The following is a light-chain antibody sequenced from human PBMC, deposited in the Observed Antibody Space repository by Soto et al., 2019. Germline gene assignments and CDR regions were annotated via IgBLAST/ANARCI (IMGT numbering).Light chain of an antibody. J-gene: IGLJ3*02. Sequence: QSALTQPRSVSGSPGQSVTISCTGTNSDVGDYDYVSWYQQHPGKAPKLMIYDVTKRPSGVPDRFSGSKSGNTASLTISGLQAEDEADYYCCSYAGYYTWVFGGGTKLTVL. CDR3: CSYAGYYTWV. V-gene: IGLV2-11*01. CDR2: DVT. CDR1: NSDVGDYDY.